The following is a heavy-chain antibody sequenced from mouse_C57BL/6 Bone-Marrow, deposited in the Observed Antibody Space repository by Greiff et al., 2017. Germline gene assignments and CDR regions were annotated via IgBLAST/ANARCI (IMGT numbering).Heavy chain of an antibody. J-gene: IGHJ2*01. V-gene: IGHV1-55*01. CDR3: ARGGGYYVRYFDY. D-gene: IGHD2-3*01. Sequence: VKQRPGQGLEWIGDIYPGSGSTNYNEKFKSKATLTVDTSSSTAYMQLSSLTSEDSAVYYCARGGGYYVRYFDYWGQGTTLSVSS. CDR2: IYPGSGST.